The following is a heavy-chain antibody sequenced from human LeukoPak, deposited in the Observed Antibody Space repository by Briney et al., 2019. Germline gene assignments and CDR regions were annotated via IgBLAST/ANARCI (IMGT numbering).Heavy chain of an antibody. V-gene: IGHV4-34*01. J-gene: IGHJ3*02. Sequence: SETLSLTCAVYGGSFSGYYWSWIRQPPGKGLEWIGEINHSGSTNYNPSLKSRVTISVDTSKNQFSLKLSSVTAADTAVYYCARGGLTMGAFDIWGQGTMVTVPS. CDR2: INHSGST. CDR3: ARGGLTMGAFDI. D-gene: IGHD1-1*01. CDR1: GGSFSGYY.